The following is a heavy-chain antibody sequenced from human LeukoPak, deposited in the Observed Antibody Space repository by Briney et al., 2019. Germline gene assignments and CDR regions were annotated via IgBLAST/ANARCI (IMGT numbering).Heavy chain of an antibody. CDR3: ARGLDWYFDL. CDR2: IYHSGST. D-gene: IGHD3-10*01. V-gene: IGHV4-30-2*01. Sequence: SETLSLTCAVSGVSISSGDYSWSWIRQPPGMGLEWIGYIYHSGSTYYNPSLKSRVAISVDRSKNQFSLNLISVTAADPAVYSCARGLDWYFDLWGRGTLVTVSS. CDR1: GVSISSGDYS. J-gene: IGHJ2*01.